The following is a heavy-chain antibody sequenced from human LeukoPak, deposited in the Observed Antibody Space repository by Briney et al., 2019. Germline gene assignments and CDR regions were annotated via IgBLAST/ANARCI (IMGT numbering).Heavy chain of an antibody. CDR3: AKDVAYYDILTGYTHYFDY. CDR1: GFTFSSYA. D-gene: IGHD3-9*01. V-gene: IGHV3-23*01. J-gene: IGHJ4*02. Sequence: GGSLRLSCAASGFTFSSYAMSWVRQAAGKGLEWVSAISGSGGSTYYADSVKGRFTISRDNSKNTLYLQMNSLRAEDTAVYYCAKDVAYYDILTGYTHYFDYWGQGTLVTVSS. CDR2: ISGSGGST.